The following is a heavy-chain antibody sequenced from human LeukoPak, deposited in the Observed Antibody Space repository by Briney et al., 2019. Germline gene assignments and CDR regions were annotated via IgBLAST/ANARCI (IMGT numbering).Heavy chain of an antibody. D-gene: IGHD5-12*01. Sequence: GGSLRLSCAASGFTFSDYYMSWIRQAPGKGLEWVSYISSSGSTIYYADSVKGRFTISRDNSKNTLYLQMNSLRAEDTAVYYCAKNGARIYSGYDKGPDYYYYYMDVWGKGTTVTVSS. CDR2: ISSSGSTI. CDR3: AKNGARIYSGYDKGPDYYYYYMDV. CDR1: GFTFSDYY. V-gene: IGHV3-11*01. J-gene: IGHJ6*03.